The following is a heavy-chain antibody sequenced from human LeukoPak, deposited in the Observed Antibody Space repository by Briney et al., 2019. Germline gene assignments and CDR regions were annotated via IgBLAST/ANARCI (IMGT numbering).Heavy chain of an antibody. D-gene: IGHD3-22*01. CDR3: ATSPVDYYDSNDCPRGDS. CDR1: GGIFSNYA. CDR2: IIPIFGIT. V-gene: IGHV1-69*04. Sequence: ASVKVSCKASGGIFSNYAISWVRQAPGQGLEWMGRIIPIFGITNYAQKFQDRVTITADKSTHTAYMELSSLRSEDTAVYYCATSPVDYYDSNDCPRGDSWGQGTLVTVSS. J-gene: IGHJ4*02.